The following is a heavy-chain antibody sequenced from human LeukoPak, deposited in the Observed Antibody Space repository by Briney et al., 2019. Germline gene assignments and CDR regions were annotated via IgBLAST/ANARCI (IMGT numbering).Heavy chain of an antibody. J-gene: IGHJ3*02. D-gene: IGHD6-13*01. V-gene: IGHV4-34*01. CDR1: GGSFSGYY. CDR3: ARGRSSSWYGFSDAFDI. Sequence: PSETLSLTCAVYGGSFSGYYWSWIRQPPGKGLEWIGEINHSGSTNYNPSLKSRVTISVDTSKNQFSLKLSSVTAADTAVYYCARGRSSSWYGFSDAFDIWGQGTMVTVSS. CDR2: INHSGST.